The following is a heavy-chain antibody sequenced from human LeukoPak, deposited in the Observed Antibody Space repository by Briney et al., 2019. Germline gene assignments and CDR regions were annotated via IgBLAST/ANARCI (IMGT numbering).Heavy chain of an antibody. V-gene: IGHV4-39*01. Sequence: PSETLSLTCTVSGVSISSSSYYWGWIRQPPGKGLEWIGSIYYSGSTYYNPSLKSRVTISVDTSKNQFSLKLSSVTAADTAVYYCARPYDFWSGPVDYWGQGTLVTVSS. D-gene: IGHD3-3*01. J-gene: IGHJ4*02. CDR2: IYYSGST. CDR3: ARPYDFWSGPVDY. CDR1: GVSISSSSYY.